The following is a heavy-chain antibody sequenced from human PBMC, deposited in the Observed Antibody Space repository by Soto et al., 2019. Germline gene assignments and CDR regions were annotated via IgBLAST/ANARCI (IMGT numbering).Heavy chain of an antibody. CDR2: IYPGDSDT. D-gene: IGHD5-12*01. CDR1: GYSFTSYW. Sequence: GESLKISCKGSGYSFTSYWIGWVRQMPGKGLEWMGIIYPGDSDTRYSPSFQGQVTISADKSISTAYLQWSSLKASDTAMYYCARSPPEYSGYDLAYYFDYWGQGTLVTVSS. V-gene: IGHV5-51*01. CDR3: ARSPPEYSGYDLAYYFDY. J-gene: IGHJ4*02.